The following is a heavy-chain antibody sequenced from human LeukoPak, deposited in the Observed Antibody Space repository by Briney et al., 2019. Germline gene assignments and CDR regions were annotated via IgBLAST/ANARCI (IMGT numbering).Heavy chain of an antibody. Sequence: GRSLRLSCAGSGFTFSSYAIHWVRQAPGKGLEWVAVISYDGSNHYYTDSVKGRFTISRDSTKNTLYLHMDSLRPEDTAVYYCARARLGSCTSTRCKASDYWGRGTLVTVSS. CDR2: ISYDGSNH. CDR1: GFTFSSYA. V-gene: IGHV3-30-3*01. CDR3: ARARLGSCTSTRCKASDY. J-gene: IGHJ4*02. D-gene: IGHD2-2*01.